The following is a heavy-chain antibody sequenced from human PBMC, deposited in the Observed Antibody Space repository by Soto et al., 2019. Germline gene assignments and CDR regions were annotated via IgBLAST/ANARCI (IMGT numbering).Heavy chain of an antibody. D-gene: IGHD1-20*01. J-gene: IGHJ5*02. V-gene: IGHV3-23*01. CDR2: IRASDGST. CDR1: GFTFSSSS. Sequence: EVQLLESGGGLVQPGGSLRLSCAASGFTFSSSSMSWVRQAPGKGLEWVSSIRASDGSTYYADSVKGRFTISIDNSKATLYLQLSSLRAEDTAVYYCAKLVSSWGQGTLVTVSS. CDR3: AKLVSS.